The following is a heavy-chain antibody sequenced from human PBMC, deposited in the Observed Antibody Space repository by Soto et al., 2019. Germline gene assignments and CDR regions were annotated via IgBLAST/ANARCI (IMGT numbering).Heavy chain of an antibody. CDR1: GGSISSYY. D-gene: IGHD6-13*01. CDR3: ARGAAAGVDYGMDV. CDR2: IYRSGGT. J-gene: IGHJ6*02. Sequence: QVRLRESGPGLVRPSETLSLTCSVSGGSISSYYWSWIRQPAGKGLEWIGRIYRSGGTNFSPSLMSRVSMSVDTSKNQFSLKLSSVVAADTAVYYCARGAAAGVDYGMDVWGQGTTVTVS. V-gene: IGHV4-4*07.